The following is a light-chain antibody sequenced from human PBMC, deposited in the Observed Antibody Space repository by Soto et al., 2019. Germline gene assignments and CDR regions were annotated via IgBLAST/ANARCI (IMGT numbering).Light chain of an antibody. J-gene: IGKJ5*01. Sequence: EIVLPQPPATLSLSPGERATLSCRASQSVSSYLAWYQQKPGQAPRLLIYDASNRATGIPARFSGSGSGTDFTLTISSLEPEDFAVYYCQQRSNWITFGQGTRLEIK. CDR3: QQRSNWIT. CDR1: QSVSSY. V-gene: IGKV3-11*01. CDR2: DAS.